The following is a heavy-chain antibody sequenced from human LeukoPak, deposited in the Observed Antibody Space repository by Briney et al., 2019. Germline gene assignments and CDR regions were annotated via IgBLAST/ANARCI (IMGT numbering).Heavy chain of an antibody. Sequence: SETLSLTCTVSGGSITNYYWSWIRQPPGEGLEWIGYVYHSGSTNYNPSHKNRVTVSVDMAKNQISLKMSSVTAADTAVYYCARDQEGFDYWGQGTLVTVSS. CDR2: VYHSGST. CDR3: ARDQEGFDY. J-gene: IGHJ4*02. V-gene: IGHV4-59*01. CDR1: GGSITNYY.